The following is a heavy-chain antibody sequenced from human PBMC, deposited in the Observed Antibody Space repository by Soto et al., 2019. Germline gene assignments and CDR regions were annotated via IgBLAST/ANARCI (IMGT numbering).Heavy chain of an antibody. D-gene: IGHD3-22*01. CDR2: IIPILGIA. CDR3: AREAYMPDYYDSSGFDY. V-gene: IGHV1-69*08. Sequence: QVQLVQSGAEVKKPASSVKVSCKASGGTFSSYTISWVRQAPGQGLEWMGRIIPILGIANYAQKFQGRVTITADKSTSTAYMELSSLRSEDTAVYYCAREAYMPDYYDSSGFDYWGQGTLVTVSS. CDR1: GGTFSSYT. J-gene: IGHJ4*02.